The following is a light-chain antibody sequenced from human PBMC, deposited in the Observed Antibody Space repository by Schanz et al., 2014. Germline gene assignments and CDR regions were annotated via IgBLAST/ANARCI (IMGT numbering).Light chain of an antibody. V-gene: IGKV1-5*01. J-gene: IGKJ2*02. CDR3: QQYTSYSGT. CDR2: GAS. Sequence: IQMTQSPSTLSASVGDRVTITCRASRSIGDWLAWYQHIPGKAPKLVIFGASTLESGVPSRFSGSGSGTDFSFTIASLQPDDVATYYCQQYTSYSGTFGQGTKVEI. CDR1: RSIGDW.